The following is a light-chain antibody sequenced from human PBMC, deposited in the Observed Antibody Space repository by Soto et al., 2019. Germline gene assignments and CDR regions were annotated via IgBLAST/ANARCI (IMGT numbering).Light chain of an antibody. J-gene: IGKJ1*01. CDR1: QSISVY. CDR3: QQSHSRVT. V-gene: IGKV1-39*01. CDR2: VAS. Sequence: DIQMTQSPSSLSASVGDRVTITCRASQSISVYLNWYQQKSGRAPKLLIYVASTLQSGVPSRFIGSGSGTDFTLTISSLQPEDFATYYCQQSHSRVTFGQGTKVDIK.